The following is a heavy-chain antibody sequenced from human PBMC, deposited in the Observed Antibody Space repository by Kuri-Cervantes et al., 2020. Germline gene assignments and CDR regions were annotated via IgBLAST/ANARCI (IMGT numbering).Heavy chain of an antibody. Sequence: GESLKISCAASGFIFSSYWMSWVRQAPGKGLEWVANIKQDGSEKYYVDSVKGRFTISRDNAKNSLYLQMNSLRAEDTAVYYCAAYGYSFVFDYWGQGTLVTVSS. J-gene: IGHJ4*02. D-gene: IGHD5-12*01. CDR2: IKQDGSEK. CDR1: GFIFSSYW. CDR3: AAYGYSFVFDY. V-gene: IGHV3-7*01.